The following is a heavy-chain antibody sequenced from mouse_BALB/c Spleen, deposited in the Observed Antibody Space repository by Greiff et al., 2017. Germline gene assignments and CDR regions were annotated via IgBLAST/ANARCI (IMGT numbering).Heavy chain of an antibody. Sequence: VHLVESGAELVRPGVSVKISCKGSGYTFTDYAMHWVKQSHAKSLEWIGVISTYYGDASYNQKFKGKATMTVDKSSSTAYMELARLTSEDSAIYYCARSGGNYAMDYWGQGTSVTVSS. J-gene: IGHJ4*01. V-gene: IGHV1S137*01. CDR1: GYTFTDYA. D-gene: IGHD4-1*01. CDR2: ISTYYGDA. CDR3: ARSGGNYAMDY.